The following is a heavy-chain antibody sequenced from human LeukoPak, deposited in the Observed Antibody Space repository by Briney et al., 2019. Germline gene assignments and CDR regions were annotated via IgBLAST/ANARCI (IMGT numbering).Heavy chain of an antibody. CDR3: ARTPYGDYILDYYYYMDV. J-gene: IGHJ6*03. Sequence: SGGSLRLSSAASGFPFSSYAMSWVRQAPGKGLEWVSTISNSDDSTYYADSVKGRFTISRDNSKNTLFLQMNSLRAEDTAVYHCARTPYGDYILDYYYYMDVWGKGTTVTVSS. CDR1: GFPFSSYA. V-gene: IGHV3-23*01. CDR2: ISNSDDST. D-gene: IGHD4-17*01.